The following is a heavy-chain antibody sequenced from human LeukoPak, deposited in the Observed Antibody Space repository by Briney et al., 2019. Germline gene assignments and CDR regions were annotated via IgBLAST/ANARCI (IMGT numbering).Heavy chain of an antibody. CDR2: MTGGGAT. CDR3: AKDKIVGDGRWDFDY. J-gene: IGHJ4*02. Sequence: GGSLRLSCVGSGFSFNKYAASWVRPAPGKGLEWVAGMTGGGATYHADSVKGRFVISRDNSKNTVYLQMNSLRAEDTALYFCAKDKIVGDGRWDFDYWGQGTLVTVSS. D-gene: IGHD3-10*01. V-gene: IGHV3-23*01. CDR1: GFSFNKYA.